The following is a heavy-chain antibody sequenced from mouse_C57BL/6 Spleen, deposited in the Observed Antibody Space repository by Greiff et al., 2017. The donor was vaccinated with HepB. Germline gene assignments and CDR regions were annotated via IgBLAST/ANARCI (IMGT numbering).Heavy chain of an antibody. V-gene: IGHV14-1*01. J-gene: IGHJ3*01. CDR3: TTWIITTVVDAWFAY. Sequence: VQLKESGAELVRPGASVKLSCTASGFNIKDYYMHWVKQRPEQGLEWIGRIDPEDGDTEYAPKFQGKATMTADTSSNTAYLQLSSLTSEDTAVYYCTTWIITTVVDAWFAYWGQGTLVTVSA. CDR1: GFNIKDYY. CDR2: IDPEDGDT. D-gene: IGHD1-1*01.